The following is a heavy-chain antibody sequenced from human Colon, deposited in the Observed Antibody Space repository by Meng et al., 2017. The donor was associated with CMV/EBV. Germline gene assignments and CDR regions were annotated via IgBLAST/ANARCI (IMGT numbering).Heavy chain of an antibody. CDR2: IRSDGSAT. J-gene: IGHJ4*02. D-gene: IGHD6-19*01. CDR1: GVTFSDYY. CDR3: VRSSGWSLFDY. Sequence: GQLVQSWAGVKEPGASVKGSCTTSGVTFSDYYMHWVRQAPGQGLEWMGWIRSDGSATNYAQKFRGRVTMTRDASVSTAYMELSGLTSDDTAVYFCVRSSGWSLFDYWGPGALVTVSS. V-gene: IGHV1-2*02.